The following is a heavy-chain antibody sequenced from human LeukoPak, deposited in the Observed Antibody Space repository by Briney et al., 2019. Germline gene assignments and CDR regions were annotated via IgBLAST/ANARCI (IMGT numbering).Heavy chain of an antibody. V-gene: IGHV4-30-2*01. CDR3: ARAFGWRQLPDY. CDR1: GGSISSGGYY. CDR2: IYHSGST. Sequence: KSSETLSLTCTVSGGSISSGGYYWSWIRQPPGKGLEWIGYIYHSGSTYYNPSLKSRVTISVDTSKNQFSLKLSSVTAADTAVYYCARAFGWRQLPDYWGQGTLVTVSS. J-gene: IGHJ4*02. D-gene: IGHD1-26*01.